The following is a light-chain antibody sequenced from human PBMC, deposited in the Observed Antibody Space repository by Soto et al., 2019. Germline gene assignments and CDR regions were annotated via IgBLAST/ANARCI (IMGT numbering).Light chain of an antibody. CDR3: QQRSTWPFT. J-gene: IGKJ3*01. Sequence: EIVLTQSPATLSLSPGERATLSCRASQSISSYLAWYQQKPVQAPRLLIYDASNRATGIPARFSGSGSGTDFTLTISSLEPEDFAVYYCQQRSTWPFTFGPGTKVDI. CDR1: QSISSY. CDR2: DAS. V-gene: IGKV3-11*01.